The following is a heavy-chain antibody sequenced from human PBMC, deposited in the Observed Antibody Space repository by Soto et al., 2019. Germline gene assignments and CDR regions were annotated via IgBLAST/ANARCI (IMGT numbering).Heavy chain of an antibody. CDR3: ARGPRSYNWNGGSHYYGMDV. CDR1: GHTLTELS. Sequence: ASVKVSCKISGHTLTELSIHWVRQAPGKGLEWMGGFDPEGGEAIYAQKWHGRVTVTEDTVTGTAYMELRGLKSDDTAVYYCARGPRSYNWNGGSHYYGMDVWGQGTTVTVSS. CDR2: FDPEGGEA. D-gene: IGHD1-20*01. V-gene: IGHV1-24*01. J-gene: IGHJ6*02.